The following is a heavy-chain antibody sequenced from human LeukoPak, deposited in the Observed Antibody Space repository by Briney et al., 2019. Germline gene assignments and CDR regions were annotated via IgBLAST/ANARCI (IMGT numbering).Heavy chain of an antibody. Sequence: GGSLRLSCAASGFTVSSNYMSWVRQAPGKGLEWVSSISSSSYIYYADSVKGRFTISRDNAKNSLYLQMNSLRAEDTAAYYCARDRSWPQGWFDPWGQGTLVTVSS. V-gene: IGHV3-69-1*01. CDR2: ISSSSYI. CDR3: ARDRSWPQGWFDP. CDR1: GFTVSSNY. J-gene: IGHJ5*02. D-gene: IGHD3-16*02.